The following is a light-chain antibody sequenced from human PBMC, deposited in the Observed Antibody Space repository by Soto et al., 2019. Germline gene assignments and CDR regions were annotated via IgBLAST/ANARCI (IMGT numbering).Light chain of an antibody. CDR3: QQSYSFCLS. CDR2: GVS. J-gene: IGKJ4*01. CDR1: QSISHF. Sequence: DIQMTQSPSSLSASVGDRVTMTCRTSQSISHFLNWYQLKPGKAPQLLIYGVSGLRTGVPSRFSGSGSGTEFTLTISNLQPEDFATYYSQQSYSFCLSFCGGTKV. V-gene: IGKV1-39*01.